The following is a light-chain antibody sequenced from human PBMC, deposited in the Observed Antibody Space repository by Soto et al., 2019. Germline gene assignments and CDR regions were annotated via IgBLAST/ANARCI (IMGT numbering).Light chain of an antibody. CDR2: KAS. Sequence: DNKMTLSPSTLSAPVGDGVTITCRASQSISSWLAWYQQKPGKPPNLLIYKASTLASGVPSRFSGSGSGTEFTLTISSLQSEDFAVYYCQQYNNGPPVTFGQGTKVDIK. J-gene: IGKJ1*01. CDR1: QSISSW. CDR3: QQYNNGPPVT. V-gene: IGKV1-5*03.